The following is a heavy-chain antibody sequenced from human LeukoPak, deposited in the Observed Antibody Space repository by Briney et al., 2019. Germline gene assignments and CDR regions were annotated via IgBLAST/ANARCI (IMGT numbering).Heavy chain of an antibody. D-gene: IGHD2-8*01. J-gene: IGHJ4*02. Sequence: PSETLSLICTVSGGSISSSSHYWDWIRQPPGKGLEWIGSINYSGNTYYNPSLKSRVTISVDTSKNQFPLRLSSVTAADTAVYYCARRGSRLYTNVACYDYWGQGTLVTVSP. CDR2: INYSGNT. CDR1: GGSISSSSHY. CDR3: ARRGSRLYTNVACYDY. V-gene: IGHV4-39*01.